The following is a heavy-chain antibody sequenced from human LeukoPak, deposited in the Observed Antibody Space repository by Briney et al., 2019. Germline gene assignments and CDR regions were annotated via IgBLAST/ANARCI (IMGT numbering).Heavy chain of an antibody. CDR3: ARAGGSLVFDY. CDR2: IYYSGST. CDR1: GGSISSYY. Sequence: SETLSLTCTVSGGSISSYYWSWIRQPPGKGLEWIGYIYYSGSTNYNPSLKSRVTISVDRSKNQFSLKLSSVTAADTAVYYCARAGGSLVFDYWGQGTLVTVSS. V-gene: IGHV4-59*12. J-gene: IGHJ4*02. D-gene: IGHD3-16*01.